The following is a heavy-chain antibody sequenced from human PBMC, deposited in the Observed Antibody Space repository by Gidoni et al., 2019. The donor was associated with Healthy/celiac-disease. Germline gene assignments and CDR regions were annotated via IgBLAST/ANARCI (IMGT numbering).Heavy chain of an antibody. CDR3: EHKAPRGYYYGSGSFDY. D-gene: IGHD3-10*01. CDR2: IYWDDDT. V-gene: IGHV2-5*02. CDR1: GFSLSTSRVG. Sequence: QITLKESRPTLVKPTQTLTLTCTFSGFSLSTSRVGVGCIRQPPGKALEWLALIYWDDDTRYSPSLKSRLTITKDTSKNQVVLKMTNMDPVDTATDDCEHKAPRGYYYGSGSFDYWGQGTLVTVSS. J-gene: IGHJ4*02.